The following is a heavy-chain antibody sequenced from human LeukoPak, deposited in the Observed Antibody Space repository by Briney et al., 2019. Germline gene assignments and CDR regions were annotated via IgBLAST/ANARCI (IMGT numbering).Heavy chain of an antibody. D-gene: IGHD3-22*01. J-gene: IGHJ5*02. V-gene: IGHV3-48*03. CDR3: ARGRYYDLNWFDP. CDR1: GFTFSTYE. CDR2: ISNSGSSI. Sequence: GGSLRLSCAASGFTFSTYEMNWVRQAPGKGLEWVSYISNSGSSIYYADSVKGRFTISRDNSKNTLYLQMNSLRAEDTAAYYCARGRYYDLNWFDPWGQGTLVTVSS.